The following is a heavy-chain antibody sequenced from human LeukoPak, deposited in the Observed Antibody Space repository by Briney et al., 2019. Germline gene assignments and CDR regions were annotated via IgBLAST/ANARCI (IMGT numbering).Heavy chain of an antibody. V-gene: IGHV1-69*05. Sequence: ASVKVSCKASGGTFSSYAISWVRQAPGQGLEWMGRIIPIFGTANYAQKFQGRVTITTDEYTSTAYMELSSLRSEDTAVYYCARDRHIVATIVGGGEFDYWGQGTLVTVSS. D-gene: IGHD5-12*01. J-gene: IGHJ4*02. CDR2: IIPIFGTA. CDR3: ARDRHIVATIVGGGEFDY. CDR1: GGTFSSYA.